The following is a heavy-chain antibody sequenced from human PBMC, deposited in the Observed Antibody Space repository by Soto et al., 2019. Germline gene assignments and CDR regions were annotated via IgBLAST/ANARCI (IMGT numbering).Heavy chain of an antibody. J-gene: IGHJ6*02. CDR2: INTYNGNT. CDR3: AMVDVYFTPSPQDV. V-gene: IGHV1-18*01. Sequence: QVQLVQSRAEVKNPGASVKVSCKASGYSFTRYGIAWARQAPGQRLEWMGWINTYNGNTNYAQNLQGRVTLTTDTSTSTAYRELTSLRSNDTAIYYCAMVDVYFTPSPQDVWGQGTTVIVSS. CDR1: GYSFTRYG. D-gene: IGHD2-8*01.